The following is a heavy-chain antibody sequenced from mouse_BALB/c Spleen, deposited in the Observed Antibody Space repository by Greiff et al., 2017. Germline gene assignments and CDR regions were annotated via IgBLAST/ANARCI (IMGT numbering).Heavy chain of an antibody. CDR2: IDPSDSYT. D-gene: IGHD1-1*01. V-gene: IGHV1-69*02. J-gene: IGHJ3*01. CDR1: GYTFTSYW. Sequence: QVQLQQPGAELVKPGASVKLSCKASGYTFTSYWMHWVKQRPGQGLEWIGEIDPSDSYTNYNQKFKGKATLTVDKSSSTAYMQLSSLTSEDSAVYYCARRGYFYYGSSPPFAYWGQGTLVTVSA. CDR3: ARRGYFYYGSSPPFAY.